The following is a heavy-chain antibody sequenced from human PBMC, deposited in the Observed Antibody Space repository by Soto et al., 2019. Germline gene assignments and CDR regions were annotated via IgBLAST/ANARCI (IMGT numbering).Heavy chain of an antibody. CDR3: AKDRGGGITMIVGPRLGYWFQH. V-gene: IGHV3-30*18. CDR1: GFTFSSYG. J-gene: IGHJ1*01. D-gene: IGHD3-22*01. Sequence: QVQLVESGGGVVQPGRSLRLSCAASGFTFSSYGMHWVRQAPGKGLEWVAVISYDGSNKYYADSVKGRFTISRDNSKNTLYLQMNSLRAEDTAVYYCAKDRGGGITMIVGPRLGYWFQHWARAPWSPSPQ. CDR2: ISYDGSNK.